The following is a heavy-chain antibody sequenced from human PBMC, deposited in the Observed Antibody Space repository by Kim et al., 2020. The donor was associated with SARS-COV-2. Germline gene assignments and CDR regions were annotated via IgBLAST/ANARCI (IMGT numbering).Heavy chain of an antibody. CDR2: MNPDGSQK. CDR3: TRGTQPTGVIGY. CDR1: KFAFSSSY. V-gene: IGHV3-7*04. J-gene: IGHJ4*02. D-gene: IGHD3-16*02. Sequence: GGSLRLSCAASKFAFSSSYMGWVRQAPGKGLEWVANMNPDGSQKYYVDFVKGRITISRDNAQNSLSLRRNALRAEDTAVYYCTRGTQPTGVIGYWGRGTLVIVSS.